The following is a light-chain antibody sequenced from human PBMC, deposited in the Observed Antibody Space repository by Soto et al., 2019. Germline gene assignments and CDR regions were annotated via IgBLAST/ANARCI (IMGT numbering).Light chain of an antibody. J-gene: IGLJ3*02. CDR2: EVT. CDR1: SSDVGGYNY. CDR3: SSYAASNNFYFV. V-gene: IGLV2-8*01. Sequence: QYALTQPPSASGSPGQSVTISCTGTSSDVGGYNYVSWYQQYPGRAPKLMIYEVTKRPSGVPDRFSGSKSGNTASLTVSGLQAEDEDDYYCSSYAASNNFYFVFGGGTKLTVL.